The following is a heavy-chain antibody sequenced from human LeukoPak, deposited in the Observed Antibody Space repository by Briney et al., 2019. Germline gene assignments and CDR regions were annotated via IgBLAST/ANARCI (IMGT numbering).Heavy chain of an antibody. Sequence: PGGSLRLSCAASGFTFSTSWMTWVRQAPGKGLEWVANINQDESESYYVDSVKGRFTISRDNARNSLYLQMNTLRAEDTAVYYCARDPETRLLWFGETKDDAFDIWGQGTMVTVSS. J-gene: IGHJ3*02. D-gene: IGHD3-10*01. CDR1: GFTFSTSW. V-gene: IGHV3-7*01. CDR2: INQDESES. CDR3: ARDPETRLLWFGETKDDAFDI.